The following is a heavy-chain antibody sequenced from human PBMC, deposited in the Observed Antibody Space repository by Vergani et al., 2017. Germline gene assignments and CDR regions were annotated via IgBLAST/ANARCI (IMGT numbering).Heavy chain of an antibody. CDR3: ARHWAVVAANNWFDP. J-gene: IGHJ5*02. D-gene: IGHD2-15*01. V-gene: IGHV4-61*02. CDR1: GAYVGSGSYY. CDR2: IYTSGST. Sequence: QVQLQESGPGLVKASQTLSLTCSVSGAYVGSGSYYWSWIRQPAGKGLEWIGRIYTSGSTNYNPSLKSRVTMSVDTSKNQFSLKLSSVTAADTAVYYCARHWAVVAANNWFDPWGQGTLVTVSS.